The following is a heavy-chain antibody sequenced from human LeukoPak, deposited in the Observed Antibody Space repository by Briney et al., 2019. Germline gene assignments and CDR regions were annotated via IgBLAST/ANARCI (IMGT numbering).Heavy chain of an antibody. CDR1: GYTFTGYY. D-gene: IGHD6-13*01. CDR3: AGSSSWYGDYFDY. Sequence: ASVKVSCKASGYTFTGYYMHWVRQAPGQGLEWMGWINPNSGGTNYAQKFQGRVTMTRDTSISTAYMELSRLRSDDTAVYYCAGSSSWYGDYFDYWGQGTLVTVSS. V-gene: IGHV1-2*02. CDR2: INPNSGGT. J-gene: IGHJ4*02.